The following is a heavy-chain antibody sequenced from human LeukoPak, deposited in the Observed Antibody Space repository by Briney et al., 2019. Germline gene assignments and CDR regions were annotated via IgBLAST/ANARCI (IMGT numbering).Heavy chain of an antibody. J-gene: IGHJ6*03. D-gene: IGHD3-10*01. CDR1: GGSISSSSYY. CDR2: IYYSGST. V-gene: IGHV4-39*07. Sequence: PSETLSLTCTVSGGSISSSSYYWGWIRQPPGKGPEWIGSIYYSGSTYYNPSLKSRVTISVDTSKNQFSLKLSSVTAADTAVYFCARQLYVSGSYYAPMDVWGKGTTVTISS. CDR3: ARQLYVSGSYYAPMDV.